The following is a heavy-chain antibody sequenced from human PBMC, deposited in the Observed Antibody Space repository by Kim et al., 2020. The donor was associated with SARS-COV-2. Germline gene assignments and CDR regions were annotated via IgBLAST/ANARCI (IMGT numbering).Heavy chain of an antibody. CDR2: VNPDGSDT. J-gene: IGHJ3*01. D-gene: IGHD6-13*01. CDR3: IRDLGIAAPADLDAFDL. Sequence: GGSLRLSCAASGFTFSSYWMHWVRQLPEKGLVWVSRVNPDGSDTSYADSVKGRFTISRDNAKNTLFLEMNSLRDEDTAAYYCIRDLGIAAPADLDAFDLWGQGTMVTVSS. V-gene: IGHV3-74*01. CDR1: GFTFSSYW.